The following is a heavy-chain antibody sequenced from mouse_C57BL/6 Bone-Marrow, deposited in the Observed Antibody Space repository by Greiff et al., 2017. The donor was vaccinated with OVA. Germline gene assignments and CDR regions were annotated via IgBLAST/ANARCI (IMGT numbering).Heavy chain of an antibody. CDR3: ASPSPYTFAY. V-gene: IGHV1-64*01. CDR1: GYTFTSYW. CDR2: IHPNSGST. Sequence: VHPHHPGADLLNPAASLNLSCKASGYTFTSYWMHWVKQRPGQGLEWIGMIHPNSGSTNYNEKFKSKATLTVDKSSSTAYMQLSSLTSEDSAVYYCASPSPYTFAYWGQGTLVTVSA. J-gene: IGHJ3*01.